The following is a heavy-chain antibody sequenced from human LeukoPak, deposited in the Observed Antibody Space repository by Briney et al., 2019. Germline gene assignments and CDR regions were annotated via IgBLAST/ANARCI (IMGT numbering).Heavy chain of an antibody. Sequence: SETLSLTCTVSGGSISSSSYYWGWIRQPPGKGLEWIGSIYYSGSTYYNPSLKSRVTISVDTSKNQFSLKLSSVTAADTAVYYCARLGYSSGLWGQGTLVTVSS. D-gene: IGHD6-19*01. CDR2: IYYSGST. CDR1: GGSISSSSYY. V-gene: IGHV4-39*07. J-gene: IGHJ4*02. CDR3: ARLGYSSGL.